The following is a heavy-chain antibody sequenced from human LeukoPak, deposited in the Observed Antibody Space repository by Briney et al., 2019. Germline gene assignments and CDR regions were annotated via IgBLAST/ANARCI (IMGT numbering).Heavy chain of an antibody. J-gene: IGHJ6*03. CDR3: ARDSGYRLYYYYMDV. CDR2: IKQDGSEK. D-gene: IGHD5-18*01. V-gene: IGHV3-7*01. Sequence: GGSLRLSCAASEFTFSSYWMSWVRQAPGKGLEWVANIKQDGSEKYYVDSVKGRFTISRDNAKNSLYLQMNSLRAEDTAVYYCARDSGYRLYYYYMDVWGKGTTVTVSS. CDR1: EFTFSSYW.